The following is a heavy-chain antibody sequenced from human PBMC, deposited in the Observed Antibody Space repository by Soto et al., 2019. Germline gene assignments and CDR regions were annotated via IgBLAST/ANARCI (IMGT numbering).Heavy chain of an antibody. Sequence: EVQLVESGGGLVQPGGSLRLSCAGSGLTFSNYWIHWVRQAPGQGLAWVSRISRDGSSTTYADSVKGRFTISRDCAKNTVYLQMNSLRAEDTAVYYCARESSGYSSYFDYWGQGTLVTVSS. CDR3: ARESSGYSSYFDY. J-gene: IGHJ4*02. CDR1: GLTFSNYW. D-gene: IGHD5-12*01. CDR2: ISRDGSST. V-gene: IGHV3-74*01.